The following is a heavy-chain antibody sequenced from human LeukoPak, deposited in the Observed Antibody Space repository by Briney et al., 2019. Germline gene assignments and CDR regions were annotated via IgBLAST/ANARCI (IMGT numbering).Heavy chain of an antibody. V-gene: IGHV1-46*01. Sequence: ASVKVSCKASGYTFTSYYMHWVRQAPGQGLEWMGIINPSGGSTSYAQKFQGRVTMTRDMSTSTVYMELSSLRSEDTAVYYCARDHCSSTSCYAFDIWGQGTMVTVSS. D-gene: IGHD2-2*01. CDR2: INPSGGST. CDR1: GYTFTSYY. CDR3: ARDHCSSTSCYAFDI. J-gene: IGHJ3*02.